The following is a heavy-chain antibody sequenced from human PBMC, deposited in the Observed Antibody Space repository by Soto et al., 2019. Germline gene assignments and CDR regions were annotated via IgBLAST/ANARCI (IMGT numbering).Heavy chain of an antibody. Sequence: AAVKVSCKASGYTFTGYYMHWVRQAPGQGLEWMGWINPNSGGTNYAQKFQGWVTMTRDTSISTAYMELSRLRSDDTAVYYWARGLLVVPYGLADWGQGTTVTVSS. CDR2: INPNSGGT. CDR1: GYTFTGYY. V-gene: IGHV1-2*04. CDR3: ARGLLVVPYGLAD. J-gene: IGHJ6*02. D-gene: IGHD6-6*01.